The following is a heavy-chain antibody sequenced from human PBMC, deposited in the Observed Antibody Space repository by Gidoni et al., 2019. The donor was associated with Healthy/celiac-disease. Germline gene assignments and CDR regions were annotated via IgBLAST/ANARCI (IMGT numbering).Heavy chain of an antibody. V-gene: IGHV3-30*01. CDR2: ISYDGSNK. D-gene: IGHD1-26*01. Sequence: QVQLVESGGGVVQPGRSLRLSCAASGFTFSSYAMHWVRQAPGKGLEWVAVISYDGSNKYYADSVKGRFTISRDNSKNTLYLQMNSLRAEDTAVYYCARERMARATGFDYWGQGTLVTVSS. CDR1: GFTFSSYA. CDR3: ARERMARATGFDY. J-gene: IGHJ4*02.